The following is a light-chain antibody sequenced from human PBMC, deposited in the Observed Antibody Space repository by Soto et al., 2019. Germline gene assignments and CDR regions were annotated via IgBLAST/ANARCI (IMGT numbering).Light chain of an antibody. CDR2: GAS. Sequence: EVVMTQSPATLSVSLGDRATLSCRASQSVSSNLAWYQQKPGQAPRPLIYGASTRATGIPARFSGSGSGTEFTLTISSLQSEDFAVYSCQQYNNWPLTFGGGTKVDIK. CDR3: QQYNNWPLT. V-gene: IGKV3-15*01. J-gene: IGKJ4*01. CDR1: QSVSSN.